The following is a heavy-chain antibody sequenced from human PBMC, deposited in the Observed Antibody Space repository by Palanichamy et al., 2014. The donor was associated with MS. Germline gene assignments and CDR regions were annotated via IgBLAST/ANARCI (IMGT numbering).Heavy chain of an antibody. V-gene: IGHV1-3*01. CDR2: INAGNGNT. J-gene: IGHJ4*02. Sequence: QVQLVQSGAEVKKPGASGKVSCKASGYAFTDYAIHWVRQAPGQRLEWMGWINAGNGNTKYSQKFQSRVTITRDTSADTAYMELSSLRSEDTALYYCAREHDSWSGYSFDFWGQGTLVTASS. CDR3: AREHDSWSGYSFDF. CDR1: GYAFTDYA. D-gene: IGHD3-3*01.